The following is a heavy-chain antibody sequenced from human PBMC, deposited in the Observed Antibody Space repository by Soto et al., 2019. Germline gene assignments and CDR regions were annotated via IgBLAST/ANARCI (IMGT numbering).Heavy chain of an antibody. J-gene: IGHJ4*02. V-gene: IGHV3-15*01. D-gene: IGHD2-21*01. Sequence: EVQLVESGGGLVKPGESLRLSCAASGFTFTNAWMGWVRQAPGKGLEWVGRVKSKRDGETTDYAAPVKGRFAISRDDSKNTLYLQMTSLNPEDTAVYYCSTDRRIASSDYWGQGTLVTVSS. CDR3: STDRRIASSDY. CDR1: GFTFTNAW. CDR2: VKSKRDGETT.